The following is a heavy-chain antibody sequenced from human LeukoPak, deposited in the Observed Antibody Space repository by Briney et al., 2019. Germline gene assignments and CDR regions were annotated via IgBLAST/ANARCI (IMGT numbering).Heavy chain of an antibody. CDR2: VRGSGGST. CDR3: ARTGSPRYFFDY. CDR1: GFTFSSYA. J-gene: IGHJ4*02. Sequence: PGGSLRLSCAASGFTFSSYAMSWVRQAPGKGLEWVSGVRGSGGSTYYADSVKGRFTISRDNSKNTLYVQMNSLRVEDTAVYYCARTGSPRYFFDYWGQGTLVTVSS. D-gene: IGHD1-1*01. V-gene: IGHV3-23*01.